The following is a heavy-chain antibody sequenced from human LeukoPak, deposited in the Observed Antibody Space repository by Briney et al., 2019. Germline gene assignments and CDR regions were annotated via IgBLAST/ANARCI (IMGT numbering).Heavy chain of an antibody. Sequence: GASVKVSCKASGYTFTRFYISWVRQAPGQGLEWTGWISTYNDNTNYAQKLQGRFTMTTDTSTSTAYMELSRLRSDDTAVYYCARDKDWNYGEEIYYYYMDVWGKGTTVTVSS. CDR3: ARDKDWNYGEEIYYYYMDV. CDR2: ISTYNDNT. CDR1: GYTFTRFY. V-gene: IGHV1-18*01. J-gene: IGHJ6*03. D-gene: IGHD1-7*01.